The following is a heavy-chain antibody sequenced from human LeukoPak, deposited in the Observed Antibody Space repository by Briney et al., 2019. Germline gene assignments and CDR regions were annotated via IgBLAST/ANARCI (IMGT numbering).Heavy chain of an antibody. CDR1: GFTVSSNY. Sequence: GGSLRLSCAASGFTVSSNYMSWVRQAPGKGLEWVANIKQDGSEKNYVDSVKGRFTISRDNAKNSLYLQMNSLRAEDTAVYYCARDPGIAVAGTWYFDYWGQGTLVTVSS. D-gene: IGHD6-19*01. V-gene: IGHV3-7*01. CDR2: IKQDGSEK. CDR3: ARDPGIAVAGTWYFDY. J-gene: IGHJ4*02.